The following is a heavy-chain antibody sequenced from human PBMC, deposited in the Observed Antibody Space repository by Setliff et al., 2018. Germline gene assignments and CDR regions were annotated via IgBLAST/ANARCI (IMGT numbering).Heavy chain of an antibody. CDR2: INHSGST. CDR1: GGSFSGYY. D-gene: IGHD6-25*01. J-gene: IGHJ4*02. V-gene: IGHV4-34*01. Sequence: LSLTCAVYGGSFSGYYWSWIRQPPGKGLEWIGEINHSGSTNYNPSLKSRVTISVDTSKNQFSLKLSSVTAADTAMYYCATLWAAADHDSWGQGTLVTVSS. CDR3: ATLWAAADHDS.